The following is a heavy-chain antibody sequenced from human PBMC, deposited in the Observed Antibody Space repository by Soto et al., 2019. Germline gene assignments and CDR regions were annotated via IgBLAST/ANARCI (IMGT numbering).Heavy chain of an antibody. CDR2: IYYSGST. J-gene: IGHJ5*02. CDR1: GVSIISYY. D-gene: IGHD2-21*02. Sequence: LSETLSLTCTVSGVSIISYYWSWILQPPGKGLEWIGYIYYSGSTNYNPSLKSRVTISVDTSKNQFSLKLSPVTAADTAVYYWAWVTSDSDSNRLAPSGQRTLVPVSS. V-gene: IGHV4-59*01. CDR3: AWVTSDSDSNRLAP.